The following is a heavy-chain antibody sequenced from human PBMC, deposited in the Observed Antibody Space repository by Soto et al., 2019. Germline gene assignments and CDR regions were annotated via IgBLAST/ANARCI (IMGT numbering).Heavy chain of an antibody. CDR1: GFTFSSYW. CDR3: ASDPDSSGWPDY. CDR2: IKQDGSEK. J-gene: IGHJ4*02. Sequence: GGSLRLSCAASGFTFSSYWMSWVRQAPGKGLEWVANIKQDGSEKYYVDSVKGRFTISRDNAKNSLYLQMNSLRAEDTVVYYWASDPDSSGWPDYWGQGTLVTVSS. D-gene: IGHD6-19*01. V-gene: IGHV3-7*01.